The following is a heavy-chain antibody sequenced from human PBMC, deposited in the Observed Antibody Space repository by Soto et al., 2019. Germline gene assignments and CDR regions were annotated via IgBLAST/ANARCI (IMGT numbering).Heavy chain of an antibody. V-gene: IGHV1-69*01. CDR2: IIPIFGTA. D-gene: IGHD2-15*01. CDR3: ARGGYCSGGSCYSAFDY. J-gene: IGHJ4*02. Sequence: QVRLVQSGAEVKKPGSSVKVSCKASGGTFSSYAISWVRQAPGQGLEWMGGIIPIFGTANYAQKFQGRVTITADESTSTAYMELSSLRSEDTAVYYCARGGYCSGGSCYSAFDYWGQGTLVTVSS. CDR1: GGTFSSYA.